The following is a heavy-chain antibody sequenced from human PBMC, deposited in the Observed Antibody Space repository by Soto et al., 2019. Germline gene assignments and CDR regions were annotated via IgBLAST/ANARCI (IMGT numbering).Heavy chain of an antibody. CDR1: GYTFTSYA. D-gene: IGHD3-10*01. V-gene: IGHV1-3*01. CDR2: INAGNGNT. J-gene: IGHJ6*02. CDR3: ARGMYYYGSGSYSPTHYYYYGMDV. Sequence: GASVKVSCKASGYTFTSYAMHWVRQAPGQRLEWIGWINAGNGNTKYSQKFQGRVTITRDTSASTAYMELSSLRSEDTAVYYCARGMYYYGSGSYSPTHYYYYGMDVWGQGTTVTVSS.